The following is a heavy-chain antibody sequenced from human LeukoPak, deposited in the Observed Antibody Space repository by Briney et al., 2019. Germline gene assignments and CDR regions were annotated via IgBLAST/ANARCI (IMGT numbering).Heavy chain of an antibody. D-gene: IGHD3-10*01. CDR2: INHSGST. CDR3: ARGMYYYGSGSYYYYYYYMDV. CDR1: GGSFSGYY. Sequence: SETLSLTCAVYGGSFSGYYWSWIRQPPGTGLEWIGEINHSGSTNYNPSLKSRVTISVDTSKNQFSLKLSSVTAADTAVYYCARGMYYYGSGSYYYYYYYMDVWGKGTTVTVSS. V-gene: IGHV4-34*01. J-gene: IGHJ6*03.